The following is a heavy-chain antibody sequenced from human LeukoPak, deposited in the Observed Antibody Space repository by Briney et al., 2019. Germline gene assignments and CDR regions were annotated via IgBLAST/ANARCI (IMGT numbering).Heavy chain of an antibody. CDR1: GFTFSEYS. D-gene: IGHD2-15*01. Sequence: PGGSLRLSCAASGFTFSEYSMSWVRQAPGKGLEWVSNIRSNGGDTYYTDSVKGRFTISRDNSKNTLYLEMNCLRAEDTAVYYCTKGGYTTWFDPWGQGTLVTVSS. J-gene: IGHJ5*02. CDR3: TKGGYTTWFDP. V-gene: IGHV3-23*01. CDR2: IRSNGGDT.